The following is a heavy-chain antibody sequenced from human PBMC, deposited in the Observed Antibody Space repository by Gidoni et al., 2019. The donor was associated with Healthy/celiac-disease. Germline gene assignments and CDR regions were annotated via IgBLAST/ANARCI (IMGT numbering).Heavy chain of an antibody. Sequence: QLQLQESGPGLVKPSETLSLTCTVSGGSISSSSYYWGWIRQPPGKGLEWIGSFYYSGSTHYNPSLKSRVTISVDTSKNQFSLKLSSVTAADTAVYYCSIAARFSGIDIWGQGTMITVSS. CDR2: FYYSGST. CDR1: GGSISSSSYY. CDR3: SIAARFSGIDI. V-gene: IGHV4-39*01. J-gene: IGHJ3*02. D-gene: IGHD6-6*01.